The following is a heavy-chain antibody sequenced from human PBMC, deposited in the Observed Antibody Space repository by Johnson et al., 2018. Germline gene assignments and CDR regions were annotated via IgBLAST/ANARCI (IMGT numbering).Heavy chain of an antibody. CDR3: ARDAITTVTTIDYMDV. D-gene: IGHD4-17*01. V-gene: IGHV3-30-3*01. CDR1: GFTFSSYA. CDR2: ISDDGSNK. J-gene: IGHJ6*03. Sequence: QVQLVQSGGGVVQPGRSLRLSCAASGFTFSSYAMHWVRQAPGKGLAWVAVISDDGSNKYYDDSVKGRFTISRDHSKNTLYLQMNSLRAEDTAVYYCARDAITTVTTIDYMDVWGKGTTVTVSS.